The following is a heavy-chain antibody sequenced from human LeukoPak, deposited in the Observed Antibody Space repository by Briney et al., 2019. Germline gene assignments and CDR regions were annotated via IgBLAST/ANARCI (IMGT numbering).Heavy chain of an antibody. J-gene: IGHJ4*02. Sequence: PGGSLRLSCAASGFTFSSYAMSWVRQAPGKGLEWVSAISGSGGSTYYADSVKGRFTISRDNSKNTLYLQMNSLRAEDTAVYYCAKVGAMGTKLWYFDYWGQGTLVTVSS. CDR1: GFTFSSYA. CDR2: ISGSGGST. V-gene: IGHV3-23*01. D-gene: IGHD5-18*01. CDR3: AKVGAMGTKLWYFDY.